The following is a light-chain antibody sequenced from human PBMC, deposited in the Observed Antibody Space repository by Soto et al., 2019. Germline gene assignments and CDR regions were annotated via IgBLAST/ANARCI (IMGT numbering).Light chain of an antibody. CDR1: QTVTKNY. CDR2: DAF. CDR3: QQCAHTPLT. Sequence: EIVLTQSPGTLSLSPGERATLSCRASQTVTKNYLAWYQQKPGQAPRLLIDDAFNRATDIPDRFSGSGSGTDITLTITRLEPEDFAVYYCQQCAHTPLTFGQGTKVEMK. V-gene: IGKV3-20*01. J-gene: IGKJ1*01.